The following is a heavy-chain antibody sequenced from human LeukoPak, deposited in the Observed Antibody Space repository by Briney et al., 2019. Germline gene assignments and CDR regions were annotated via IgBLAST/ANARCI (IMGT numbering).Heavy chain of an antibody. CDR3: ARDRMVRGVIISSIFDY. Sequence: GGSLRLSCAASGFTFRTYAMTWVRQAPGKGLEWVSAISNSGGSTYYADSVKGRFTISRDNAKNSLYLQMNSLRAEDTAVYYCARDRMVRGVIISSIFDYWGQGTLVTVSS. J-gene: IGHJ4*02. D-gene: IGHD3-10*01. V-gene: IGHV3-21*01. CDR2: ISNSGGST. CDR1: GFTFRTYA.